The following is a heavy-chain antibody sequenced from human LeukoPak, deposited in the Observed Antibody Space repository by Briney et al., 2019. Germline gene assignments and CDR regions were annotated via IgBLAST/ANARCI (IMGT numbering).Heavy chain of an antibody. Sequence: PGGSLRLSCAASGFTFYSYAMSWVRQAPGKGLEWLSSITAISHYIYYAGAVRGRFTISRDNAKNSLYLQMNSLRAEDTAVYYCASDVDIVATMGYWGQGTLVTVSS. V-gene: IGHV3-21*01. CDR3: ASDVDIVATMGY. CDR1: GFTFYSYA. CDR2: ITAISHYI. J-gene: IGHJ4*02. D-gene: IGHD5-12*01.